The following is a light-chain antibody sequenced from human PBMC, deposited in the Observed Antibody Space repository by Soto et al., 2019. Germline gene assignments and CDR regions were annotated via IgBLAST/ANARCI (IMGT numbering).Light chain of an antibody. CDR3: SSFTSINTWV. V-gene: IGLV2-14*01. CDR2: EVS. J-gene: IGLJ3*02. Sequence: QSALTQPASVSGSPGQSITISCTGTSSDVGGYNYVSRYQQHPGKAPKLMIYEVSNRPSGVSNRFSGSKSGNTASLTISGLQAEDEADYYCSSFTSINTWVFGGGTQLTVL. CDR1: SSDVGGYNY.